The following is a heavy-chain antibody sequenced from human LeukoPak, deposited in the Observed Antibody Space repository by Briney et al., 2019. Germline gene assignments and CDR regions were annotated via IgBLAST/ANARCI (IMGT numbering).Heavy chain of an antibody. Sequence: GGSLRLSCAASGFTFSSYWMHWVRQAPGKGLVWVSRINSDGSSTSYADSVKGRFIISRDNSKDTLYLHMNSLRAEDTAVYYCAKDHIEGSWGDYYYYYLDVWGKGITVTMSS. CDR3: AKDHIEGSWGDYYYYYLDV. CDR2: INSDGSST. CDR1: GFTFSSYW. J-gene: IGHJ6*03. D-gene: IGHD2-21*01. V-gene: IGHV3-74*01.